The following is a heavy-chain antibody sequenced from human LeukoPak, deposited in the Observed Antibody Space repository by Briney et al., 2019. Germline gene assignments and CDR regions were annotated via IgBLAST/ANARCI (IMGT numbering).Heavy chain of an antibody. V-gene: IGHV3-48*01. D-gene: IGHD3-16*01. CDR1: GFTFSSYS. CDR3: VRDQGGAVSY. J-gene: IGHJ4*02. CDR2: ISSLSGTI. Sequence: GGSLRLSCVASGFTFSSYSMNWVRQAPGKGLEWVSYISSLSGTINYADSVKGRFIISRDNAKNSMFLQMNSLRAEDTAVYYCVRDQGGAVSYWGQGTLVTVSS.